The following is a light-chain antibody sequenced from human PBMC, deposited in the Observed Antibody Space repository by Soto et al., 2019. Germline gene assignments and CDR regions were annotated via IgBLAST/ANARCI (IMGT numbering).Light chain of an antibody. Sequence: EIVLTQSPGTLSLSPGEKATLSCRASQSVSSNYLAWYQQKPGQAPRPLIYGASSRAIGIPDRFSGSGSGTEFTLTISRLEPEDFAVYYCQQYGSLPWTFGQGTKVEIK. CDR3: QQYGSLPWT. CDR2: GAS. V-gene: IGKV3-20*01. CDR1: QSVSSNY. J-gene: IGKJ1*01.